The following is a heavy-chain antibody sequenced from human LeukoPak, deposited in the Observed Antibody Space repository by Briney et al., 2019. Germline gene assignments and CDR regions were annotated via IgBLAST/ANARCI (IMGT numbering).Heavy chain of an antibody. J-gene: IGHJ3*02. D-gene: IGHD2-15*01. CDR3: ARGYCSGGSCYDAFDI. CDR2: INHSGST. CDR1: GGSFSGYY. Sequence: PSETLSLTCAVYGGSFSGYYWSWIRQPPGKGLEWIGEINHSGSTNYNPSLKSRVTISVDTSKNKFSLKLSSVTAADTAVYYCARGYCSGGSCYDAFDIWGQGTMVTVSS. V-gene: IGHV4-34*01.